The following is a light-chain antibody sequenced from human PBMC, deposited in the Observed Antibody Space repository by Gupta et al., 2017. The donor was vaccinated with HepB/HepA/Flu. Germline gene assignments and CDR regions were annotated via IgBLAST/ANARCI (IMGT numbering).Light chain of an antibody. V-gene: IGKV3-11*01. J-gene: IGKJ4*01. CDR1: QSVSSY. CDR3: QQRTV. Sequence: EIVLTQSPATLSLSPGERATLSCWASQSVSSYLAWYQQKPGQAPRLLIYEASNRATGTPARFSGSGSGTDFTLTISSLEPEDFAVYYCQQRTVFGGGTKVEIK. CDR2: EAS.